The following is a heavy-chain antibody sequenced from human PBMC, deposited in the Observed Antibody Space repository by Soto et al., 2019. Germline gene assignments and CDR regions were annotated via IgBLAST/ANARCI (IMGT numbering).Heavy chain of an antibody. Sequence: QVQLVESGGGVVQPGRSLRLSCAASGFTFSSYAMHWVRQAPGKGLEWVAVISYDGSNKYYAYSVKGRFTISRDNSKNTLYLQMNSLRAEDTAVYYCARDPTPAYSSSSRPLGGYFDYWGQGTLVTVSS. CDR2: ISYDGSNK. CDR3: ARDPTPAYSSSSRPLGGYFDY. D-gene: IGHD6-6*01. J-gene: IGHJ4*02. V-gene: IGHV3-30-3*01. CDR1: GFTFSSYA.